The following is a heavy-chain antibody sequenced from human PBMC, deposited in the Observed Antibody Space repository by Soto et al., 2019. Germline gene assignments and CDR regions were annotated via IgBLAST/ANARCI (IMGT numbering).Heavy chain of an antibody. CDR2: IDWGDDK. J-gene: IGHJ4*01. Sequence: SGPTLGEPTQTLTLTCTFSGFSLTTSGMCVTWIRQPPGKALEWLALIDWGDDKYYNTSLKTRLTLSKDTSKNQVVLTMNNMDPVDTGTYYCARILKWGTFVSTPTDNWGHVTMVPV. CDR3: ARILKWGTFVSTPTDN. CDR1: GFSLTTSGMC. V-gene: IGHV2-70*01. D-gene: IGHD3-16*01.